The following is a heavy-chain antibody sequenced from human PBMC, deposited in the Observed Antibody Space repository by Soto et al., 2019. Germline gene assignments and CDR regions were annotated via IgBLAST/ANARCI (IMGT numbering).Heavy chain of an antibody. CDR2: LNPNSGAT. J-gene: IGHJ4*02. V-gene: IGHV1-2*02. CDR3: ARQSCGSTSCFYDY. CDR1: EYTFTDNY. D-gene: IGHD2-2*01. Sequence: ASVKVSCKTSEYTFTDNYIYWIRQAPGQGLEWMGWLNPNSGATDFAQRFQGRVTLTSDTSISTAYMELNRLTPDDTAVFYCARQSCGSTSCFYDYWGPGTLVTVSS.